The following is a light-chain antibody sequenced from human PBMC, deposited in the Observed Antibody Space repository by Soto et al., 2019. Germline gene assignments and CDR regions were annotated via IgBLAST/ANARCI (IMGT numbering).Light chain of an antibody. CDR3: SSYTSSSTLV. CDR2: EVN. CDR1: SSDVGGYKY. Sequence: QSVLTQPASVSGSPGQSITISCTGTSSDVGGYKYVSWYQQHPGKAPKLIIYEVNNRPSGVSNRFSGSKSGNTASLTISGLQAEDEADYHCSSYTSSSTLVFGNGTKVTVL. V-gene: IGLV2-14*01. J-gene: IGLJ1*01.